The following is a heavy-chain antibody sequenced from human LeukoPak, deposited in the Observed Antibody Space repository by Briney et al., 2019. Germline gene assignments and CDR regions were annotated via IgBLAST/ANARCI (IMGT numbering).Heavy chain of an antibody. CDR2: IYYSGST. J-gene: IGHJ6*03. V-gene: IGHV4-59*01. CDR3: ARSSEGRYYYDSSGFSYYYYMDV. D-gene: IGHD3-22*01. CDR1: GGSISSYY. Sequence: SETLSLTCTVSGGSISSYYWSWIRQPPGKGLEWIGYIYYSGSTYYIPSLRSRVTISVDTSKNQFSLKLSSVTAADTAVYYCARSSEGRYYYDSSGFSYYYYMDVWGKGTTVTISS.